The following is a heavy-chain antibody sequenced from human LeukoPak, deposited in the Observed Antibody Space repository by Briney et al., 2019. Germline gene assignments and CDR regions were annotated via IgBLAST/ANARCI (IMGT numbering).Heavy chain of an antibody. V-gene: IGHV1-69*04. Sequence: SSVKVSCKASGGTFSSYAISWVRQAPGQGLEWMGRIIPILGIANYAQKFQGRVTITADKSTSTAYMELSSLRSEDTAVYYCARESAIPGVFDYWGQGTLVTVSS. CDR2: IIPILGIA. J-gene: IGHJ4*02. D-gene: IGHD2-2*02. CDR1: GGTFSSYA. CDR3: ARESAIPGVFDY.